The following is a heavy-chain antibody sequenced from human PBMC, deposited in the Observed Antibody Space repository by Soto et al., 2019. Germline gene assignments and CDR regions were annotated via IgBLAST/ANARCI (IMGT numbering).Heavy chain of an antibody. V-gene: IGHV3-30-3*01. Sequence: QVQLVESGGGVVQPGRSLRLSCAASGFTFSSYAMHWVRQAPGKGLEWVAVISYDGSNKYYADSVKGRFTISRDNSKNTLYLQMNSLRAEDTAVYYCARYHKTTVSTNEYYYYYGMDVWGQGTTVTVSS. D-gene: IGHD4-4*01. CDR2: ISYDGSNK. CDR3: ARYHKTTVSTNEYYYYYGMDV. J-gene: IGHJ6*02. CDR1: GFTFSSYA.